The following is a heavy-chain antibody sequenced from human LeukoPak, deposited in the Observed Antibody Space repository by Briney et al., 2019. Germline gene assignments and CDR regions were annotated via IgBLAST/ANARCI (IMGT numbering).Heavy chain of an antibody. Sequence: SETLSLTCTVSGGSISSMNYYWGWIRQPPGKGLEWIGNIYYSGSTYYNPSLKSRVTISEDTSKNQFSLKLSSVTAADTAVYYCARGPTYQPIDSWGQGTLVTVSS. J-gene: IGHJ4*02. CDR2: IYYSGST. V-gene: IGHV4-39*01. D-gene: IGHD2-2*01. CDR1: GGSISSMNYY. CDR3: ARGPTYQPIDS.